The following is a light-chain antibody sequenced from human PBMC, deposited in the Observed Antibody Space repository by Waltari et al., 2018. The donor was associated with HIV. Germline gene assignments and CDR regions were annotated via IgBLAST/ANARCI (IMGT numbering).Light chain of an antibody. CDR1: SSKIGAGFD. J-gene: IGLJ2*01. CDR2: GNS. Sequence: QSVLTQPPSVSGAPGQRVTISCTGSSSKIGAGFDVHWYQQLPGPAPKLLIYGNSNRPSGVPDRFSGSKSGTSASLAITGLQAEDEADYYCQSYDASLSGVIFGGGTELTVL. V-gene: IGLV1-40*01. CDR3: QSYDASLSGVI.